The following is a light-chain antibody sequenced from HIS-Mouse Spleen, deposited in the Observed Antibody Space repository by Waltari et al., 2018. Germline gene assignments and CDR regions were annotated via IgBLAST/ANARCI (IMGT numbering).Light chain of an antibody. Sequence: EIVLTQSPATMSLSPGERATLPCRPSQSVSSDLAWYQQKPGQAPRLLIYDASNRATGIPARFSGSGSGTDFTLTISSLEPEDFAVYYCQQRSNWPIFTFGPGTKVDIK. CDR2: DAS. CDR1: QSVSSD. J-gene: IGKJ3*01. V-gene: IGKV3-11*01. CDR3: QQRSNWPIFT.